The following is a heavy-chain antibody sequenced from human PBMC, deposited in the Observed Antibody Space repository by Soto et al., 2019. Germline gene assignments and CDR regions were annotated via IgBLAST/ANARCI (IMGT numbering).Heavy chain of an antibody. CDR1: GFTFSSYA. CDR2: ISGSGGST. V-gene: IGHV3-23*01. CDR3: EKDHIVVVTATKLDV. D-gene: IGHD2-21*02. J-gene: IGHJ6*02. Sequence: GGSLRLSCAASGFTFSSYAMSWVRQAPGKGLEWVSAISGSGGSTYYADSVKGRFTISRDNSKNTLYLQMNSLRAEDTAVYYCEKDHIVVVTATKLDVWGQGTTVNVSS.